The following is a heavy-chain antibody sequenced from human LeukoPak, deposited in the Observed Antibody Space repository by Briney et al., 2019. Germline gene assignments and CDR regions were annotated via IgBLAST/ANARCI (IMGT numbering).Heavy chain of an antibody. CDR3: ARGFFSSSWYRLADY. CDR2: MNPNSGNT. CDR1: GYTFTSYD. D-gene: IGHD6-13*01. J-gene: IGHJ4*02. V-gene: IGHV1-8*01. Sequence: ASVKVSCRASGYTFTSYDINWVRQATGQGLEWMGWMNPNSGNTGYAQKFQGRVTMTRNTSISTAYMELSSLRSEDTAVYYCARGFFSSSWYRLADYWGQGTLVTVSS.